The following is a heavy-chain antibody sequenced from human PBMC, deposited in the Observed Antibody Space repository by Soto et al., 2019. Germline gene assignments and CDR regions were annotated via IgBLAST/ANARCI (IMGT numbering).Heavy chain of an antibody. D-gene: IGHD3-22*01. CDR1: GFTVSSYS. J-gene: IGHJ4*02. Sequence: PGGSLRLSCAASGFTVSSYSMNWVRQAPGKGLEWVSYISSSHSTIYYADSVKGRFTISRDNAKNSLYLQMNSLRDEDTAVYYCARGLYYYDSRGYWGYWGQGT. V-gene: IGHV3-48*02. CDR3: ARGLYYYDSRGYWGY. CDR2: ISSSHSTI.